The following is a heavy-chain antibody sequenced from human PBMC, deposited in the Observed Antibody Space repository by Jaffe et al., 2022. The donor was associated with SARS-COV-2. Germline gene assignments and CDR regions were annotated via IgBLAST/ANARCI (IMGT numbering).Heavy chain of an antibody. D-gene: IGHD3-22*01. Sequence: EVQLVQSGAEVKKPGESLKISCKGSGYSFTNYWIGWVRQMPGKGLEWMGMIYPGDSDARYRSSFQGQVTISADKSISTAYLQWSSLKASDTAMYYCARLGGDYDSTGYYYDYWGQGTLVTVSS. CDR3: ARLGGDYDSTGYYYDY. CDR1: GYSFTNYW. V-gene: IGHV5-51*01. J-gene: IGHJ4*02. CDR2: IYPGDSDA.